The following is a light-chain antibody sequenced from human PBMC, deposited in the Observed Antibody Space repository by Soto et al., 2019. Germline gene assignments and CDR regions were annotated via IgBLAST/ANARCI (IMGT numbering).Light chain of an antibody. Sequence: EIVMTQSPATLSVSPGERATLSCRASQSISINLAWYQQKPGQAPRLLIYGASTRATGIPARFSGSGSGTDFSLTISSLQSEDFAVYYCQQYNNWFTFGGGTKVEIK. CDR1: QSISIN. V-gene: IGKV3-15*01. CDR3: QQYNNWFT. J-gene: IGKJ4*01. CDR2: GAS.